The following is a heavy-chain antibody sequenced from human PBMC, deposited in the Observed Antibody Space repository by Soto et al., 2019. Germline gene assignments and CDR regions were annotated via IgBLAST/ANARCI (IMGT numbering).Heavy chain of an antibody. CDR1: GYTFTNYC. CDR3: ARVIPGAEAWFGP. V-gene: IGHV1-18*01. J-gene: IGHJ5*02. D-gene: IGHD2-2*01. CDR2: ISAYTDNP. Sequence: ASVKVSCKASGYTFTNYCVTWVLQAPGQGLEWMGWISAYTDNPNYAQKFQGRVTMTIDTSTTTAYMDLRSLTSDDTAVYYCARVIPGAEAWFGPWGQGTLVTVSS.